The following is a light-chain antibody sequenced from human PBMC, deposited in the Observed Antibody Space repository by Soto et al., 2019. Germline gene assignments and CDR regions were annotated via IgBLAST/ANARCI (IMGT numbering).Light chain of an antibody. CDR1: SNDVESYNL. V-gene: IGLV2-23*02. CDR2: DVS. Sequence: QSVLTQPASVSGSPGQSITISCTGTSNDVESYNLVSWYQQHPGKAPKVMIYDVSKRPSGVPFRFSGSKSGNTASLTLSGLQAEDEADYYCCSYAGSYTFYVFGTGTKVTVL. J-gene: IGLJ1*01. CDR3: CSYAGSYTFYV.